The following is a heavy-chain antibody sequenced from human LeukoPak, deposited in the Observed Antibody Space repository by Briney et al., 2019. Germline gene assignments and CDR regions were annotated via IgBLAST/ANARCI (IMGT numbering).Heavy chain of an antibody. J-gene: IGHJ6*03. CDR3: ARFPGSAEYRHYYYMDV. CDR2: IKQDGRET. V-gene: IGHV3-7*03. D-gene: IGHD2-15*01. Sequence: GGSLRLSCAASRFTFSNYWMSWVRQAPGKGLEWVAIIKQDGRETYYVDSVKGRFTISRDNAKNSLYLQMNSLRGDDTAVYYCARFPGSAEYRHYYYMDVWGKGTTVTVSS. CDR1: RFTFSNYW.